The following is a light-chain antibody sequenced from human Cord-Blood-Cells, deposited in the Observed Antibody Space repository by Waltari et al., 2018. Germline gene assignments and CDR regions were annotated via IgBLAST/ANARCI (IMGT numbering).Light chain of an antibody. V-gene: IGLV2-23*01. CDR1: SSDGRWYNL. Sequence: QSALTQSASVPGSPAPSLPISCTVTSSDGRWYNLASWYQKHPGKAPKLMIYGGSKRRSGLSNRFAASKSGNTACMTSPGLQADDKADYYCCSYAGSSTLVFGGGTKLSVL. CDR3: CSYAGSSTLV. J-gene: IGLJ3*02. CDR2: GGS.